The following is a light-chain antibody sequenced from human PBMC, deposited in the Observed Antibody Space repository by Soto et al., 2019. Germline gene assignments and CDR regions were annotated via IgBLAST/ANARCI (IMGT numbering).Light chain of an antibody. V-gene: IGLV1-40*01. CDR2: GNT. Sequence: QPVLTQPPSVSGAPGQRVTISCTGSSSNIGAGYDVHWYQQFPGTTPKFPIYGNTNRPSGVPDRFSASKSGTSASLDITGLQAEDEAEYFCQSYDSSLTVVFGGGTKLTVL. CDR1: SSNIGAGYD. CDR3: QSYDSSLTVV. J-gene: IGLJ2*01.